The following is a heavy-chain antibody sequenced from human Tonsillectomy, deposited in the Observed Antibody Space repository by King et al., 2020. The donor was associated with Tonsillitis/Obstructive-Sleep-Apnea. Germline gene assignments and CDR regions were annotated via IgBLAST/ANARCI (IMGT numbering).Heavy chain of an antibody. CDR1: GFTFSSYA. CDR3: AQDCPSTSCGAFDI. CDR2: ISGSGGST. D-gene: IGHD2-2*01. V-gene: IGHV3-23*04. Sequence: VQLVESGGGLVQPGESLRLSCAASGFTFSSYAMSWVRQAPGKGLEWVSAISGSGGSTNYADSVQGRFTVSRDNSKNTLSLQMNNLRAEDTAVYYCAQDCPSTSCGAFDIWGQGTLVTVSS. J-gene: IGHJ3*02.